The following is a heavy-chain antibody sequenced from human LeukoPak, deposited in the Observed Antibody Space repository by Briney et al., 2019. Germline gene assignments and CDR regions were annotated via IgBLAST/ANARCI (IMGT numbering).Heavy chain of an antibody. D-gene: IGHD2-15*01. CDR3: AKNGDRGAYCTGGTCYPYFYYYMDV. J-gene: IGHJ6*03. CDR1: GITFSSYG. CDR2: ISSTGGTT. Sequence: GGTLRLSCAASGITFSSYGMSWVRQAPGKGLEWVSSISSTGGTTYYADSVKGRFTISRDNSKNTLYLQMNSLRAEDTAIYYCAKNGDRGAYCTGGTCYPYFYYYMDVWGRGTTVTI. V-gene: IGHV3-23*01.